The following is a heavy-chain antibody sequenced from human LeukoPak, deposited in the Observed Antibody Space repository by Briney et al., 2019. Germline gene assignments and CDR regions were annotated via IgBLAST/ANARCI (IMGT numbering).Heavy chain of an antibody. CDR1: GYTFTGYY. CDR2: ININCGVT. D-gene: IGHD2-2*01. Sequence: ASEKVSCKASGYTFTGYYMQWVRQAPGQGLEWMGWININCGVTNYAQKFHGRVTMPRDTSISTAYMELSRLRSDDTAVYFCARDHCVSSGCYEDYVYGMDVWGRGTTVSVS. CDR3: ARDHCVSSGCYEDYVYGMDV. J-gene: IGHJ6*02. V-gene: IGHV1-2*02.